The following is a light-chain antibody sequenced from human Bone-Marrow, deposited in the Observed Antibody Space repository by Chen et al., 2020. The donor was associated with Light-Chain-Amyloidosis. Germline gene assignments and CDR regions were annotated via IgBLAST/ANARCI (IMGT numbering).Light chain of an antibody. Sequence: EIVFTQSPGTLYLSQGDGANLSCRASQTISSNYLTCYQQKFGQAPRLLIYGSSSRATGIPDRFTGSGSGTDFTLTINRLEPEDFAMYYCQQYGTSPLTFGGGTKVEIK. J-gene: IGKJ4*01. CDR1: QTISSNY. CDR3: QQYGTSPLT. CDR2: GSS. V-gene: IGKV3-20*01.